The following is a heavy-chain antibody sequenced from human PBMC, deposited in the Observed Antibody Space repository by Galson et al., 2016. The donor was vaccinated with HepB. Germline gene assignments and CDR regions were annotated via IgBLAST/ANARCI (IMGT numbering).Heavy chain of an antibody. J-gene: IGHJ4*02. CDR3: TRVERYRLQGATDF. CDR2: ISSTSWSI. V-gene: IGHV3-21*01. CDR1: GFTFSNAW. D-gene: IGHD1-26*01. Sequence: SLRLSCAASGFTFSNAWMSWVRQAPGKGLEWVSSISSTSWSIYYADSVKGRFTISRDNAKNSLYMQMSSLRVEDTALYYCTRVERYRLQGATDFWGQGTLVTVSS.